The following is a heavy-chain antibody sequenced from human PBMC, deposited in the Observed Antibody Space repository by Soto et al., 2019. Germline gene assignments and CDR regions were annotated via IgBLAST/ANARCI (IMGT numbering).Heavy chain of an antibody. J-gene: IGHJ4*02. CDR3: VRDAASSGFYFY. CDR1: GFSFSSYE. V-gene: IGHV3-48*03. CDR2: ISTSGSTI. D-gene: IGHD3-22*01. Sequence: GGSLRLSCEASGFSFSSYEFNWVRQAPGKGLEWISYISTSGSTIHYADSVKGRFTISRDNANNSLYLQMIRLRAEDTAVYYCVRDAASSGFYFYWGQGTLVTVYS.